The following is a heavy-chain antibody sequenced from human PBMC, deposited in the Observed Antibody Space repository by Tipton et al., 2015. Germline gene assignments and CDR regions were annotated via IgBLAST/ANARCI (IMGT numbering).Heavy chain of an antibody. CDR3: ARQTGFN. V-gene: IGHV4-4*07. CDR2: IYASGST. Sequence: TLSLTCTVSGGSISSDYWTWIRQPAGKGLEWIARIYASGSTTYNPSLKSRVTMSLDTSTSQFSMNLTSVTAADTAVYYCARQTGFNWGQGTLVTVSS. D-gene: IGHD3-10*01. J-gene: IGHJ4*02. CDR1: GGSISSDY.